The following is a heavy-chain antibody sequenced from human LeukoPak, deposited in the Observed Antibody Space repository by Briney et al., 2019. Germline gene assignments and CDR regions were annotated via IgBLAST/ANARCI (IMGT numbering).Heavy chain of an antibody. CDR1: GFTFSSYA. CDR2: ISNDGSNK. CDR3: ARGLTTVTPSRYYYGMDV. V-gene: IGHV3-30*04. Sequence: GGSLRLSCAASGFTFSSYAMHWVRQAPGKGLEWVAVISNDGSNKYYADSVKGRFTISRDNSKNTLYLQMNSLRAEDTAVYYCARGLTTVTPSRYYYGMDVRGQGTTVTVSS. J-gene: IGHJ6*02. D-gene: IGHD4-17*01.